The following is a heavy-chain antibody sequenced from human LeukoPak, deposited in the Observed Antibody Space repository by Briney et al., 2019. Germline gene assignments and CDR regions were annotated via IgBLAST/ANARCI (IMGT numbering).Heavy chain of an antibody. CDR1: GGSISRGDYY. D-gene: IGHD5-24*01. Sequence: SETLSLTCTVSGGSISRGDYYWHWLRRPPGRGLEWIGYVYYSGGTYYNPSLESRVTISMDTSKNQFSLKLSSVTAADTAVYYCARAARENWFDPWGQGTLVTVSS. CDR2: VYYSGGT. CDR3: ARAARENWFDP. J-gene: IGHJ5*02. V-gene: IGHV4-30-4*01.